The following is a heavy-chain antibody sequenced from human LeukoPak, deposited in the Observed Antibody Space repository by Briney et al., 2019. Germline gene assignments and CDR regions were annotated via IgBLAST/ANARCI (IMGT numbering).Heavy chain of an antibody. CDR3: AKDRPPQYDSGTYSDY. CDR2: IRYDGSKK. D-gene: IGHD3-10*01. J-gene: IGHJ4*02. CDR1: GFTVSSNY. Sequence: GGSLRLSCAASGFTVSSNYMSWVRQAPGKGLEWVAFIRYDGSKKFYSGSVKGRFTISRDNSKSTLYLQMNSLRTEDTAVYFCAKDRPPQYDSGTYSDYWGQGTLVTVSS. V-gene: IGHV3-30*02.